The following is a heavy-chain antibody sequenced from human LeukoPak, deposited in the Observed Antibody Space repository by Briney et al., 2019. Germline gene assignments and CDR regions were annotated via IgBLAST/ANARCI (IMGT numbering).Heavy chain of an antibody. CDR2: ISGNGGNT. CDR3: AREILAAGKTLTY. Sequence: GGSLRLSCAASGFTFSSYGMSWVRQAPGKGLEWVSGISGNGGNTYYADSVKGRFTISRDNAKNSLFLEMNSLRAEDTAVYYCAREILAAGKTLTYWGQGSLITVSS. J-gene: IGHJ4*02. CDR1: GFTFSSYG. V-gene: IGHV3-23*01. D-gene: IGHD6-13*01.